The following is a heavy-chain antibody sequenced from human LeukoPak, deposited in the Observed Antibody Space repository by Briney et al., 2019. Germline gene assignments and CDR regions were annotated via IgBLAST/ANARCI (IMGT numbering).Heavy chain of an antibody. J-gene: IGHJ4*02. CDR3: ARRSIFELGEPRGSFDY. CDR1: EFTFSDYY. CDR2: ISGSGSVV. D-gene: IGHD3-16*01. V-gene: IGHV3-11*01. Sequence: GGSLRLSCAASEFTFSDYYMSWIRQAPGNWLECVSYISGSGSVVYYADSVKGRFTISRDNAKNSLYLQMNSLRAEDTAVYYCARRSIFELGEPRGSFDYWGQGTLVTVSS.